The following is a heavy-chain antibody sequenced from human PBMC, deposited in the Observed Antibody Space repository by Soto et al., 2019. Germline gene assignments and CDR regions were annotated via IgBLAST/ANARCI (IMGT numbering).Heavy chain of an antibody. CDR3: ARAIEVLWFGELQYYYYGMDV. V-gene: IGHV1-69*13. D-gene: IGHD3-10*01. Sequence: SVKVSCKASGGTFSSYAISWVRQAPGQGLEWMGGIIPIFGTANYAQKFQGRVTITADESTSTAYMELSSLRSEDTAVYYCARAIEVLWFGELQYYYYGMDVWGQGTTVTVSS. CDR1: GGTFSSYA. J-gene: IGHJ6*02. CDR2: IIPIFGTA.